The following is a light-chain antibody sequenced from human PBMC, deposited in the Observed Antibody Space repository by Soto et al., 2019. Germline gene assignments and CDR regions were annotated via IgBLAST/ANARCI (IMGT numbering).Light chain of an antibody. Sequence: QSALTQPPSASGSPGQSVAISCTGTSSDVGGYNYVSWYQQHPGKAPKLMIYEVNKRPSGVPDRFSGSKSGNTASLTVSGLQAEGEADYYCSSYAGSSNVFGTRTKLTVL. J-gene: IGLJ1*01. CDR2: EVN. V-gene: IGLV2-8*01. CDR3: SSYAGSSNV. CDR1: SSDVGGYNY.